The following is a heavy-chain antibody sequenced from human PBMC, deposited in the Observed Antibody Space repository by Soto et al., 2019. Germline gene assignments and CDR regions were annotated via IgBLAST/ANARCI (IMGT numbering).Heavy chain of an antibody. Sequence: SETLSLTCSVSGGSISSSSYFWGWIRQPPGKGLEWIGSIYYSGSTYYNPSLKSRVTVSVDTSKNQFSLKLSSVTAVDTAVYYCARHPSDFWFDPWGQGTLVTVS. CDR1: GGSISSSSYF. CDR2: IYYSGST. J-gene: IGHJ5*02. D-gene: IGHD2-21*02. V-gene: IGHV4-39*01. CDR3: ARHPSDFWFDP.